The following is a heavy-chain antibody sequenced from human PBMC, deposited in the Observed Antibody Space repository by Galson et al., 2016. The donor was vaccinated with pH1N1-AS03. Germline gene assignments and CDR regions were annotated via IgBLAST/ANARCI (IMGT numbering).Heavy chain of an antibody. D-gene: IGHD4-17*01. CDR1: GFSLSSRAVA. Sequence: PALVKPTQTLTLTCTFSGFSLSSRAVAVGWVRQPPGKALEWLALIYWADDKRYTPSLKNRLTITKDTSKNQVVLTLPTMEPVDTATYHCARPGFFGDYRFNIWFDTWGQGTPVTVSS. V-gene: IGHV2-5*02. CDR3: ARPGFFGDYRFNIWFDT. CDR2: IYWADDK. J-gene: IGHJ5*02.